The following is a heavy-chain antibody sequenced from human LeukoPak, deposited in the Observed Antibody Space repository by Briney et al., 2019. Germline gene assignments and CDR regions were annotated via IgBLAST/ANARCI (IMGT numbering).Heavy chain of an antibody. D-gene: IGHD3-3*01. Sequence: ASVKVSCKASGYTFSNSAVQWVRQARGQPLEWIGWIGVGGGNTNYAQRVQGRVIITRDTSTDTAYMELSSLRSEDTAVYYCATDFWSGYTREPFDYWGQGTLVTVSS. V-gene: IGHV1-58*01. CDR2: IGVGGGNT. CDR1: GYTFSNSA. CDR3: ATDFWSGYTREPFDY. J-gene: IGHJ4*02.